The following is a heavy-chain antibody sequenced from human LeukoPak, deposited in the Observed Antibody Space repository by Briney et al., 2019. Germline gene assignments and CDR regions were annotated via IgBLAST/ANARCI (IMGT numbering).Heavy chain of an antibody. J-gene: IGHJ4*02. Sequence: SVKVSCKASGGTFIIYAISWVRQAPGQGLEWMGRIIPIFGIANYAQKFQGRVTITADKSTSTAYMELSSLRSEDTAVYYCAREYSSSSFDYWGQGTLVTVSS. CDR1: GGTFIIYA. V-gene: IGHV1-69*04. CDR3: AREYSSSSFDY. CDR2: IIPIFGIA. D-gene: IGHD6-6*01.